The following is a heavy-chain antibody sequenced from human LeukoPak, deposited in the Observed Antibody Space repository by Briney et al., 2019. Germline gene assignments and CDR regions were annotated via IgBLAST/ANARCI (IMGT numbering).Heavy chain of an antibody. CDR3: ARGVRYYYYMDV. CDR2: IYYSGST. Sequence: SQTLSLTCTVSGGSISSGSYYWSWIRQPPGKGLEWIGYIYYSGSTNYSPSLRSRLTLSVDTSKNQFSLKLSSVTAADTAVYYCARGVRYYYYMDVWGKGTTVTISS. V-gene: IGHV4-61*01. CDR1: GGSISSGSYY. J-gene: IGHJ6*03.